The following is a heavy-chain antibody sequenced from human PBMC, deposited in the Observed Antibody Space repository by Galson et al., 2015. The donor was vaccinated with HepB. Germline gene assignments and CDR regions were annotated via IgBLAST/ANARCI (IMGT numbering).Heavy chain of an antibody. CDR2: ISYDGSNK. J-gene: IGHJ5*02. CDR3: AREGYYYDSSGYYHTNWFDP. D-gene: IGHD3-22*01. V-gene: IGHV3-30*04. CDR1: GFTFSSYA. Sequence: SLRLSCAASGFTFSSYAMSWVRQAPGKGLEWVAVISYDGSNKYYADSVKGQFTISRDNAKNTLYLQMNSLRAEDTAVYYCAREGYYYDSSGYYHTNWFDPWGQGTLVTVSS.